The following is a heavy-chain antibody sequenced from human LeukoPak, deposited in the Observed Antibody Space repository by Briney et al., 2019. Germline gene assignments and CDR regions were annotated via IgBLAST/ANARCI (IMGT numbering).Heavy chain of an antibody. D-gene: IGHD6-13*01. CDR1: GFTFSNAW. CDR2: IKSKTDGGTT. CDR3: TTDSRRYNWFDP. J-gene: IGHJ5*02. Sequence: GGSLRLSCAASGFTFSNAWMSWVRQAPGKGLEWVGRIKSKTDGGTTDYAAPVKGRFTISRDVSKNTLYLQMNSLKTENTAVYYCTTDSRRYNWFDPWGQGTLVTVSS. V-gene: IGHV3-15*01.